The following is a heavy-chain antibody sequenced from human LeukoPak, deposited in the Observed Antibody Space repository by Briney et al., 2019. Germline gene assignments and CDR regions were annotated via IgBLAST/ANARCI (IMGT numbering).Heavy chain of an antibody. Sequence: SETLSLTCTVSGGSISGYYWSWIRQPPGKGLEWIGFIYSSGSTNYNPSLKSRVTMSGDTSKNQFSLRLSSVTAADTAVYYCARGRGYCSSISCANFDYWGQGTLVTVSS. CDR2: IYSSGST. CDR3: ARGRGYCSSISCANFDY. CDR1: GGSISGYY. V-gene: IGHV4-59*01. D-gene: IGHD2-2*01. J-gene: IGHJ4*02.